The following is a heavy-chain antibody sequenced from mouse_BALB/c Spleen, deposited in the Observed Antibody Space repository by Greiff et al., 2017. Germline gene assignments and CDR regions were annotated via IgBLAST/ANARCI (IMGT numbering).Heavy chain of an antibody. D-gene: IGHD4-1*01. CDR3: ARGDWDGGFYYAMDY. V-gene: IGHV2-2*02. CDR1: GFSLTSYG. Sequence: VKLQESGPGLVQPSQSLSITCTVSGFSLTSYGVHWVRQSPGKGLEWLGVIWSGGSTDYNAAFISRLSISKDNSKSQVFFKMNSLQANDTAIYYCARGDWDGGFYYAMDYWGQGTSVTVSS. CDR2: IWSGGST. J-gene: IGHJ4*01.